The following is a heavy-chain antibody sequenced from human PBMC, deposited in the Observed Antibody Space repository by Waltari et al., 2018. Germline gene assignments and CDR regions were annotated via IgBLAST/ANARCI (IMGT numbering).Heavy chain of an antibody. D-gene: IGHD3-22*01. Sequence: QVQLVQSGAEVKKPGSSVKVSCKASGGTFSSYSISWVRQAPGQGLGWMGGIIPIFGTANYAQKFQGRVTITADESTSTAYMELSSLRSDDTAVYYCARDRNYYDSSAYYYWGQGTLVTVSS. V-gene: IGHV1-69*01. J-gene: IGHJ4*02. CDR3: ARDRNYYDSSAYYY. CDR2: IIPIFGTA. CDR1: GGTFSSYS.